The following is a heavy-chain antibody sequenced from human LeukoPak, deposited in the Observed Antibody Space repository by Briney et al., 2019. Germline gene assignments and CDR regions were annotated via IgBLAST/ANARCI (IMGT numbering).Heavy chain of an antibody. CDR1: GFTSRNYW. Sequence: GGSLRLSCAASGFTSRNYWMHWVRQAPGKGLVWVARINSDGSNTNYADSVRGRFTISRDNAKNTMYLEMNSLRVEDTAVYYCAPNWFDPWGQGTLVTVSS. CDR2: INSDGSNT. V-gene: IGHV3-74*01. CDR3: APNWFDP. J-gene: IGHJ5*02.